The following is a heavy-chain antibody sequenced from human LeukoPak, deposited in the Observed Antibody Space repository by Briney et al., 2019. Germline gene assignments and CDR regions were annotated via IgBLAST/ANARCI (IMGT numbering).Heavy chain of an antibody. D-gene: IGHD2-2*01. CDR1: GFTFSSYW. CDR2: INSDGSST. J-gene: IGHJ4*02. Sequence: GGSLRLSCAASGFTFSSYWMHWVRQAPAKGLVWVSRINSDGSSTSYADSVKGRFTISRDNAKNTLYLQMNSLRAEDTAVYYCARDCSSTSCSSAHWGQGTLVTVSS. V-gene: IGHV3-74*01. CDR3: ARDCSSTSCSSAH.